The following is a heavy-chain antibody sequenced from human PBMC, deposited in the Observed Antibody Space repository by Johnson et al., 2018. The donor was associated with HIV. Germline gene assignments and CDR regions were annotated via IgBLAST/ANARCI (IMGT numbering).Heavy chain of an antibody. CDR3: ARVGQAGGAFDI. J-gene: IGHJ3*02. CDR1: GFTFSSYA. Sequence: QVQLVESGGGVVQPGRSLRLSCAASGFTFSSYAMHWVRQAPGKGLEWVAVISYDGSNKYYADSVKGRFTISRENAKNSLYLQMNSLRAEDTALYYCARVGQAGGAFDIWGQGTMVTVSS. V-gene: IGHV3-30*14. CDR2: ISYDGSNK.